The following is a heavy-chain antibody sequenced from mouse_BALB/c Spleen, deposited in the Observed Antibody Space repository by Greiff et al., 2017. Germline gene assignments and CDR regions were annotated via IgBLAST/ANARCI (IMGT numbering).Heavy chain of an antibody. CDR3: ARDRYGYAMDD. D-gene: IGHD2-14*01. CDR1: GYSITSGYY. Sequence: ESGPGLVKPSQSLSLTCSVTGYSITSGYYWNWIRQFPGNKLEWMGYISYDGSNNYNPSLKNRISITRDTSKNQFFLKLNSVTTEDTATYYCARDRYGYAMDDWGQGTSVTVSS. J-gene: IGHJ4*01. CDR2: ISYDGSN. V-gene: IGHV3-6*02.